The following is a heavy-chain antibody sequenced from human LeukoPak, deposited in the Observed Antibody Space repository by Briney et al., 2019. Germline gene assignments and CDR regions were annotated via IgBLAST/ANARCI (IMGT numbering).Heavy chain of an antibody. CDR1: GFTFSSYG. CDR3: ARVPYYYGSSGLSLDY. V-gene: IGHV3-33*01. J-gene: IGHJ4*02. Sequence: GGSLRLSCAASGFTFSSYGMHWVRQAPGKGLEWVAVIWYDGSNKYYADSVKGRFTISRDNSKNTLYLQMNSLRAEDTAVYYCARVPYYYGSSGLSLDYWGQGTLVTVSS. D-gene: IGHD3-22*01. CDR2: IWYDGSNK.